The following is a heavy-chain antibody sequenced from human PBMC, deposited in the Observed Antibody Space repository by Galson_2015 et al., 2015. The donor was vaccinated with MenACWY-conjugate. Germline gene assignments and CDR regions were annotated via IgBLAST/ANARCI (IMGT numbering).Heavy chain of an antibody. D-gene: IGHD7-27*01. CDR3: ANWGVKDPGY. CDR2: VDPEDGET. V-gene: IGHV1-69-2*01. CDR1: GYTFTDYY. Sequence: VKVSCKVSGYTFTDYYMHWVQQAPGKGLEWMGLVDPEDGETIYAEKFQGRVTITADTSTDTAYMELSSLRSEDTAVYYCANWGVKDPGYWGQGTLVTVSS. J-gene: IGHJ4*02.